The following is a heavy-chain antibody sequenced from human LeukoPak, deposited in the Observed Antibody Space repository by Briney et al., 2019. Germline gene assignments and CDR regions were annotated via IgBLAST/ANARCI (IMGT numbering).Heavy chain of an antibody. D-gene: IGHD4-17*01. CDR3: AKDQNTVATAPFDY. J-gene: IGHJ4*02. V-gene: IGHV3-21*04. CDR1: GFTFSGYS. Sequence: PGGSLRLSCTASGFTFSGYSMNWIRQAPGKGLEWVSSFGTRSTSIYHAGSAKGRFAISRDNAKNSLYLQMNSLRAEDTALYYCAKDQNTVATAPFDYWGQGTLVTVSS. CDR2: FGTRSTSI.